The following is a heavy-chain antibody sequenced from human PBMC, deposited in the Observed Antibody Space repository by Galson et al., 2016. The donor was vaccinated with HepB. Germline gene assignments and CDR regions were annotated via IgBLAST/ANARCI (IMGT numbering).Heavy chain of an antibody. J-gene: IGHJ3*01. CDR1: GFTLRTYW. Sequence: SLRLSCAASGFTLRTYWMHWVRQAPGKGLVWVSRINSDGSSTSYADSVRGRFTISRDNAKNTLYLQMRSLRAEDTAVYYCERDSYVPDCRCGRCYWSDALDLWGQGTMVTVSA. CDR3: ERDSYVPDCRCGRCYWSDALDL. D-gene: IGHD2-15*01. CDR2: INSDGSST. V-gene: IGHV3-74*01.